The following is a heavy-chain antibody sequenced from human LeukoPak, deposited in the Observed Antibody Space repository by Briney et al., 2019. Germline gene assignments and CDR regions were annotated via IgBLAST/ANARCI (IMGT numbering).Heavy chain of an antibody. D-gene: IGHD6-6*01. V-gene: IGHV4-59*08. J-gene: IGHJ4*02. CDR3: ARGTWSSSIDY. CDR2: IYYSGST. CDR1: GGSISNYY. Sequence: SETLSLTCTVSGGSISNYYWNWIRQPPGKGLEWIGYIYYSGSTYYNPSLKSRLTISGDTSKNQFSLRLSSVTAADTAVYYCARGTWSSSIDYWGQGTLVTVSS.